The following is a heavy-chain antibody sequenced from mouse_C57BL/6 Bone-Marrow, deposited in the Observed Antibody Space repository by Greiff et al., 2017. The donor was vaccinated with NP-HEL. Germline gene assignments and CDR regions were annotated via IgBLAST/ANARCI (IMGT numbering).Heavy chain of an antibody. D-gene: IGHD1-1*01. CDR1: GYTFTTYP. CDR3: ERGCGSSFLFDY. J-gene: IGHJ2*01. CDR2: FHPYNDDT. Sequence: QVQLQQSGAELVKPGASVKMSCKASGYTFTTYPIEWMKQNHGKSLEWIGNFHPYNDDTKYNEKFKGKATLTVEKSSSTVYLELSRVTSDDSAVDYGERGCGSSFLFDYWGQGTTLTVSS. V-gene: IGHV1-47*01.